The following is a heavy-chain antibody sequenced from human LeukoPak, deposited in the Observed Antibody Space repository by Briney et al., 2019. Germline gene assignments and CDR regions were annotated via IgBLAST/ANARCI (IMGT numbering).Heavy chain of an antibody. CDR3: ARGSGSGNFVWFDP. CDR1: GYTFTDYY. CDR2: VDPEDGET. J-gene: IGHJ5*02. D-gene: IGHD3-10*01. Sequence: ASVKVSCKVSGYTFTDYYMHWVQQAPGKGLEWMGLVDPEDGETIYAEKFQGRVTITADTSTDTAYMELSSLRSDDTAVYYCARGSGSGNFVWFDPWGQGTLVTVSS. V-gene: IGHV1-69-2*01.